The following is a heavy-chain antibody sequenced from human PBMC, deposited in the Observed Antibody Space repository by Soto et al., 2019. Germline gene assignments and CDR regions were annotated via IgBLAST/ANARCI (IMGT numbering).Heavy chain of an antibody. V-gene: IGHV4-4*02. CDR3: ARLPYYDILTGNEGGDY. D-gene: IGHD3-9*01. Sequence: SETLSLTCAVSGGSSSSSNWWSWVRQPPGKGLEWIGEIHHSGSTNYNPSLKSRVTISVDKSKNQFSLKLSSVTAADTAVYYCARLPYYDILTGNEGGDYSGQGTLVTVSS. CDR2: IHHSGST. CDR1: GGSSSSSNW. J-gene: IGHJ4*02.